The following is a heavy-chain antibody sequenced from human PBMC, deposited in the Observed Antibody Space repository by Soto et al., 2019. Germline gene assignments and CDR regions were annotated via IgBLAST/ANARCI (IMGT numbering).Heavy chain of an antibody. V-gene: IGHV1-2*02. D-gene: IGHD2-21*02. CDR1: GYTFTGYY. J-gene: IGHJ6*02. CDR2: INPNSGGT. Sequence: AASVKVSCKASGYTFTGYYMHWVRQAPGQGLEWMGWINPNSGGTNYAQKFQGRVTMTRDTSISTAYMELRSLRSDDTAVYYCARVAGEIVVVTAGSYYYYGMDVWGQGTTVTVSS. CDR3: ARVAGEIVVVTAGSYYYYGMDV.